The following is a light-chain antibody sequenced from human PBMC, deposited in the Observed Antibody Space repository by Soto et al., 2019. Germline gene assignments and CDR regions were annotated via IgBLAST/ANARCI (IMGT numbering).Light chain of an antibody. CDR2: ASS. CDR3: HHYGSSPTWT. V-gene: IGKV3-20*01. CDR1: QSVTTSR. J-gene: IGKJ1*01. Sequence: EIVLTQSPGTLSLSRGERATLSCRASQSVTTSRLAWYQLKPGQTPRLVIYASSIRATGIPDRFSGSGSATDFTLTISRLEPEDFAVYYCHHYGSSPTWTFGQGTKVEIK.